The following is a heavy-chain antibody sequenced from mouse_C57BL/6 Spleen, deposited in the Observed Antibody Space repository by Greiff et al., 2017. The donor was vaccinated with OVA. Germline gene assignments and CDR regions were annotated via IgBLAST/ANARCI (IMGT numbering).Heavy chain of an antibody. V-gene: IGHV2-2*01. CDR1: GFSFTSYG. Sequence: QVQLKQSGPGLVQPSQSLSITCTVSGFSFTSYGVHWVRQSPGKGLEWLGVIWSGGSTDYNAAFISRLSISKDNSKSQVFFKMNSLQADDTAIYYCARNRDYSNHYYAMDYWGQGTSVTVSS. CDR2: IWSGGST. J-gene: IGHJ4*01. D-gene: IGHD2-5*01. CDR3: ARNRDYSNHYYAMDY.